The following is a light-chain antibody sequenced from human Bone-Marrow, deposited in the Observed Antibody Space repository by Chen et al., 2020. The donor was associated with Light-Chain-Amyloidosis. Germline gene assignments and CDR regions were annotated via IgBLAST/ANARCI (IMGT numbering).Light chain of an antibody. CDR3: MQRIEFPFT. V-gene: IGKV2-40*01. Sequence: DIVMTQTPLSLSVTPGEPASISCRSSQTLLDSDDGNTYLDWFLQKPGQSPQLLIYMVSHRASGVPDRCSGSGSGTDITLKISRVEAEEVEVYDCMQRIEFPFTFGGGTKVEIK. CDR2: MVS. J-gene: IGKJ4*01. CDR1: QTLLDSDDGNTY.